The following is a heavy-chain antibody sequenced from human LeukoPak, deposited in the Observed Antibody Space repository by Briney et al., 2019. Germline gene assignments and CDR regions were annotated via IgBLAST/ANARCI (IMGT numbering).Heavy chain of an antibody. CDR3: ARDTIFGVVISEENYYGMDV. D-gene: IGHD3-3*01. V-gene: IGHV3-74*01. Sequence: PGGSLRLSCVASGFSFSTQRMHWVRQAPGKGLVWVSYINIDERITGYADSVKGRFTLSRDNGKNTLYLQMNSLRAEDTAVYYCARDTIFGVVISEENYYGMDVWGQGTTVTVSS. CDR1: GFSFSTQR. J-gene: IGHJ6*02. CDR2: INIDERIT.